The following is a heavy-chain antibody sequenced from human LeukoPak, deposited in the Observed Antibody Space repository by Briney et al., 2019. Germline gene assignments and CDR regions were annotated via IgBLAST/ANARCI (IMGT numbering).Heavy chain of an antibody. CDR1: GYSFPSYW. CDR3: ARQRAAARPGDV. V-gene: IGHV5-51*01. CDR2: IYPGDSDT. D-gene: IGHD6-13*01. Sequence: GESLKISCKGSGYSFPSYWIGWVRQVPGKGLDWMGIIYPGDSDTRYSPSFQGQVTISADKSIRTAYLQWSSLKASDTAMYYCARQRAAARPGDVWGKGTTVTVSS. J-gene: IGHJ6*04.